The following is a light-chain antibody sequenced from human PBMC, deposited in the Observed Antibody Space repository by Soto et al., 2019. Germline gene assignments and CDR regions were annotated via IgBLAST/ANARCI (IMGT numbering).Light chain of an antibody. V-gene: IGLV2-14*01. J-gene: IGLJ2*01. Sequence: QSALTQPASVSGSPGQSITISCTGTSSDVGGYNYVSWYQQHPGKDPKLMIYDVNNRPSGVSNRFSGSKSGNTASLTISGLQAEDEGDYYCSSYTSSITLVFGGGTKLTVL. CDR1: SSDVGGYNY. CDR3: SSYTSSITLV. CDR2: DVN.